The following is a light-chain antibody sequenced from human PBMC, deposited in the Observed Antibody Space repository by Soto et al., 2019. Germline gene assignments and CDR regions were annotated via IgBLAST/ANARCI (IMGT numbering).Light chain of an antibody. J-gene: IGKJ4*01. Sequence: DIQLPQSPSSLFAPVGDGASITSRESRNISTWIACYNQKPGQAPKLLIYAASRLQGGVPSRFSGSQSGTDFTLTITSLQPEDFATYDCQQADSFPLTFGGGTKVEIK. V-gene: IGKV1-12*01. CDR1: RNISTW. CDR2: AAS. CDR3: QQADSFPLT.